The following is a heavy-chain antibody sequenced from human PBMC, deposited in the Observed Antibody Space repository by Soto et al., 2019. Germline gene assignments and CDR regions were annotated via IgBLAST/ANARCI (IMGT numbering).Heavy chain of an antibody. V-gene: IGHV4-59*08. Sequence: QVQLQESGPGLVKPSETLSLTCTVSGGSITNYYCSWFRQPPGKGLEWIGYINYDGYSAYNHSLKRRVTLSMDASKTQFSLMLESVPATDTAVYYCARHGFGPLHGLVDVWGPGTTVIVSS. CDR3: ARHGFGPLHGLVDV. J-gene: IGHJ6*02. D-gene: IGHD3-10*01. CDR1: GGSITNYY. CDR2: INYDGYS.